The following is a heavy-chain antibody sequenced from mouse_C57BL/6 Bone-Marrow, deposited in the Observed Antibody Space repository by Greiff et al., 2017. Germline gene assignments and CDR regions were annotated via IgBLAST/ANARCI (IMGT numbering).Heavy chain of an antibody. Sequence: EVKLQESGGGLVQPKGSLKLSCAASGFSFNTYAMNWVRQAPGKGLEWVARIRSKSNNYATYYADSVKDRFTISRDDSESMLYLQMNNLKTEDTAMYYCVRHHGSSYEGFAYWGQGTLVTVSA. CDR3: VRHHGSSYEGFAY. CDR2: IRSKSNNYAT. V-gene: IGHV10-1*01. J-gene: IGHJ3*01. CDR1: GFSFNTYA. D-gene: IGHD1-1*01.